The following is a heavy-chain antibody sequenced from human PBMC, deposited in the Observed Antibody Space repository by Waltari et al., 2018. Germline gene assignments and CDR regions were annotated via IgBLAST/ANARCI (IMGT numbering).Heavy chain of an antibody. J-gene: IGHJ4*02. D-gene: IGHD2-2*01. Sequence: QVQLQQWGAGLLKPSETLSLTCAVYGGSFSVYYWPWVRQSPGKGLAWIGEVSHTGSTNYLPARRSRGTISVGPSKTQFSLRLRSVTAADTAVYYCARSPGLVALPAARSLDSWALGTLVTVSS. CDR2: VSHTGST. V-gene: IGHV4-34*01. CDR1: GGSFSVYY. CDR3: ARSPGLVALPAARSLDS.